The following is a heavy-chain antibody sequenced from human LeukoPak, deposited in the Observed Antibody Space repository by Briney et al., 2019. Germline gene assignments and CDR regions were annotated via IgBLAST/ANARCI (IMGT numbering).Heavy chain of an antibody. CDR1: GFSLSSYG. Sequence: GGSLRLSCAASGFSLSSYGVNWVRQAPGKGLEWVSCISNTYSDMYYADSVKGRITVSRDNAKNSVYLHMNSLTAEDTAVYYCARDPTSDRFQYFDYWGQGALVTVSS. D-gene: IGHD2-2*01. V-gene: IGHV3-21*06. CDR3: ARDPTSDRFQYFDY. CDR2: ISNTYSDM. J-gene: IGHJ4*02.